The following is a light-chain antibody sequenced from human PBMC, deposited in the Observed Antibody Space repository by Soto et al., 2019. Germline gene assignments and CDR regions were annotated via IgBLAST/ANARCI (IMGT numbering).Light chain of an antibody. CDR3: QHYNSYSEA. CDR2: KAS. Sequence: DVRMSLSPATLSGSVGDGVTSTCRASQTISSWLAWYQQKPGKAPKLLIYKASTLKSGVPSRFSGSGSGTEFTLTISSLQPDDFTTYYCQHYNSYSEAFGQGTKVDIK. CDR1: QTISSW. V-gene: IGKV1-5*03. J-gene: IGKJ1*01.